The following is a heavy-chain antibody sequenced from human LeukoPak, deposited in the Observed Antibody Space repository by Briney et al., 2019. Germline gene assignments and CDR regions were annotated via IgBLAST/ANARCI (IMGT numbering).Heavy chain of an antibody. CDR1: GFTFSSYA. J-gene: IGHJ4*02. D-gene: IGHD6-19*01. Sequence: PGGSLRLSCAASGFTFSSYAMHWVRQAPGKGLEWVAVISYDGSNKYYADSVKGRFTISRDNSKNTLYLQMNSLRAEDTAIYYCVREIIKGSGWYYFEYWGQGTLVTVSS. CDR2: ISYDGSNK. V-gene: IGHV3-30*14. CDR3: VREIIKGSGWYYFEY.